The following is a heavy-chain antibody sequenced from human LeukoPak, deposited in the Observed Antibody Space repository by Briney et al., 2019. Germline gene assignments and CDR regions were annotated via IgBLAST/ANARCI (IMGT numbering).Heavy chain of an antibody. CDR2: INHSGST. CDR3: ARGQAAAD. D-gene: IGHD6-13*01. J-gene: IGHJ4*02. CDR1: GGSFSGYY. Sequence: SETLSLTCAVYGGSFSGYYWSWIHQPPGKGLEWIGEINHSGSTNYNPSLKSRVTISVDTSKNQFSLKLSSVTAADTAVYYCARGQAAADWGQGTLVTVSS. V-gene: IGHV4-34*01.